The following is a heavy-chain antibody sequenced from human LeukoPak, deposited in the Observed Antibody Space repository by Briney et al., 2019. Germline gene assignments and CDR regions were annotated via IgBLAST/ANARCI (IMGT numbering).Heavy chain of an antibody. J-gene: IGHJ4*02. Sequence: GGSLRLSCAASGFTFSSYAMHWVRQAPGKGLEWVAVISYDGSNKYYADSVKGRFTISRDNSKNTLYLQMNSLRAEDTAVYYCARDSLWFGEGEGYWGQGTLVTVS. V-gene: IGHV3-30-3*01. CDR1: GFTFSSYA. D-gene: IGHD3-10*01. CDR3: ARDSLWFGEGEGY. CDR2: ISYDGSNK.